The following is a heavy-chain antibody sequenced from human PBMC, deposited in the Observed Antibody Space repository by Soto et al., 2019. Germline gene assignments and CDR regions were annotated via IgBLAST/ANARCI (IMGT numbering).Heavy chain of an antibody. CDR2: ISYDGSNK. V-gene: IGHV3-30-3*01. D-gene: IGHD2-15*01. CDR3: ARALLVVAAPYYYYGMDV. Sequence: SLRLSCAASGFTFSSYAMHWVRQAPGKGLEWVAVISYDGSNKYYADSVKGRFTISRDNSKNTLYLQMNSLRAEDTAVYYCARALLVVAAPYYYYGMDVWGQGTTVTVS. CDR1: GFTFSSYA. J-gene: IGHJ6*02.